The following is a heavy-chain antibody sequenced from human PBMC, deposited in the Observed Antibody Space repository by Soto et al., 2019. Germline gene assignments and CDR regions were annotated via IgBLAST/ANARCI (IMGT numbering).Heavy chain of an antibody. J-gene: IGHJ6*02. CDR3: ARGRAITMVRGVITYSGMDV. CDR2: ISAYNGNT. Sequence: ASVKVSCKASGYTFTSYGISWVRQAPGQGLEWMGWISAYNGNTNYAQKLQGRATMTTDTSTSTAYMELRSLRSDDTAVYYCARGRAITMVRGVITYSGMDVWGQGTTVTVSS. D-gene: IGHD3-10*01. CDR1: GYTFTSYG. V-gene: IGHV1-18*01.